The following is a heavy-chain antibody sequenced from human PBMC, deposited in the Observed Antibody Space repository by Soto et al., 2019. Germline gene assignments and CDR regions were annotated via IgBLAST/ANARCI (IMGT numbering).Heavy chain of an antibody. V-gene: IGHV4-59*01. CDR2: IYYSGST. CDR1: GGSISSYY. CDR3: ARGTATVFFDY. J-gene: IGHJ4*02. Sequence: SETLSLTCTVSGGSISSYYWSWIRQPPGKGLEWIGYIYYSGSTNYNPSLKSRVTISVDTSKNQFSLKLSSVTAADTAVYYCARGTATVFFDYWGQGTLVTVSS. D-gene: IGHD4-4*01.